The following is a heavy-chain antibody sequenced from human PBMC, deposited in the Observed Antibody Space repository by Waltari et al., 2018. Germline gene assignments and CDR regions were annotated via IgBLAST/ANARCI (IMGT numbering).Heavy chain of an antibody. V-gene: IGHV3-74*03. CDR3: ATDLILGSGGIGY. J-gene: IGHJ4*02. D-gene: IGHD3-3*01. Sequence: EVQLVESGGGLVQPGGSLRLSCAASGFIFSSHWMHWVRQPPGKGLVWVSRLRGDGGDSTDADSVKGRFTISRDNAKNTLYLQMNSLRAEDTAIYYGATDLILGSGGIGYWGQGTLVTVSS. CDR2: LRGDGGDS. CDR1: GFIFSSHW.